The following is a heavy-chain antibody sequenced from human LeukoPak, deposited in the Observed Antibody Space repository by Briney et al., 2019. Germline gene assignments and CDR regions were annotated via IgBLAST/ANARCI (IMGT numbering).Heavy chain of an antibody. CDR2: IYYSGST. V-gene: IGHV4-39*07. Sequence: SETLSLTCTVSGDSISSSSYSWGWIRQPPGKGLEWIGSIYYSGSTYYNPSLKSRVTISVDTSKNQFSLKLSSVTAADTAVYYCARDRRELYYYYMDVWGKGTTVTVSS. CDR1: GDSISSSSYS. CDR3: ARDRRELYYYYMDV. D-gene: IGHD1-7*01. J-gene: IGHJ6*03.